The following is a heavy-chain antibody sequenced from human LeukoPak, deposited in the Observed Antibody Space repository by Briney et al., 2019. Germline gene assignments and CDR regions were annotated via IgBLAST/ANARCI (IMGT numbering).Heavy chain of an antibody. CDR1: GYTFTGYY. CDR3: ARVLGRYQLLSDYYYYGMDV. CDR2: INPNSSGT. J-gene: IGHJ6*02. Sequence: ASVKVSFKASGYTFTGYYMHWVRQAPGQGLEWMGWINPNSSGTNYAQKFQGRVTITADKSTSTAYMELSSLRSEDTAVYYCARVLGRYQLLSDYYYYGMDVWGQGTTVTVSS. V-gene: IGHV1-2*02. D-gene: IGHD2-2*01.